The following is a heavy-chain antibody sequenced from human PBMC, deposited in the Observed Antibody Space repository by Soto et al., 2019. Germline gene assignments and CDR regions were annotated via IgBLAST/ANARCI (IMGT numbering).Heavy chain of an antibody. J-gene: IGHJ3*02. CDR2: ISSSSSTV. Sequence: GGSLRLSCAASGFTLSSYSMNWVRQAPGKGLGWVSYISSSSSTVYYADSVKGRFTISRDNAKNSLFLQMNSLRAEDTAVYYCARDQYYDFWSGYLTSDAFDIWGQGTMVTVSS. CDR3: ARDQYYDFWSGYLTSDAFDI. D-gene: IGHD3-3*01. V-gene: IGHV3-48*01. CDR1: GFTLSSYS.